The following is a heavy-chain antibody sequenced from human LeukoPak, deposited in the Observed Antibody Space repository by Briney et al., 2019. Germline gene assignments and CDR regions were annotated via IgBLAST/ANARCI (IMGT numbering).Heavy chain of an antibody. V-gene: IGHV4-61*02. CDR1: GRSISSGSYY. Sequence: SETLSLTCTVSGRSISSGSYYWSWIRQPAGKGLEWIGRIYTSGSTNYNPSLKSRVTMSVDTSKNQFSLKLSSVTAADTAVYYCSSMAAIFGVVVAFDIWGKGTMVTVSS. CDR3: SSMAAIFGVVVAFDI. D-gene: IGHD3-3*01. CDR2: IYTSGST. J-gene: IGHJ3*02.